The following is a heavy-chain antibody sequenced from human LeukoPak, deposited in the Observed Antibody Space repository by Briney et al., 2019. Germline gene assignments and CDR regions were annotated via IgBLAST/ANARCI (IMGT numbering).Heavy chain of an antibody. D-gene: IGHD6-19*01. V-gene: IGHV3-7*04. CDR2: IKKDGSEE. CDR1: GFTFSSYW. CDR3: AGGSGWLIDY. Sequence: GGSLRLSCAASGFTFSSYWMNWVRQTPGKGLEWVANIKKDGSEENYVDSVKGRFTISRDNAKNTLYLQMNSLRAEDTAVYYCAGGSGWLIDYWGQGTLVTVSS. J-gene: IGHJ4*02.